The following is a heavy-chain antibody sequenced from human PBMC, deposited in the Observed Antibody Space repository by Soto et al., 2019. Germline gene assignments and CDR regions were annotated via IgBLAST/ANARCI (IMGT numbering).Heavy chain of an antibody. Sequence: EVQLVESGGGLVQPGGSLRLSCAASGFTFSSYWMHWVRQAPGKGLVWVSRINSDGSSTSYADSVKGRFTISRDNAKNTLYLQMNSLRAEDTAVYYCARDHLPYYYDSSGGVQRESIDYWGQGTLVTVSS. D-gene: IGHD3-22*01. V-gene: IGHV3-74*01. CDR1: GFTFSSYW. J-gene: IGHJ4*02. CDR3: ARDHLPYYYDSSGGVQRESIDY. CDR2: INSDGSST.